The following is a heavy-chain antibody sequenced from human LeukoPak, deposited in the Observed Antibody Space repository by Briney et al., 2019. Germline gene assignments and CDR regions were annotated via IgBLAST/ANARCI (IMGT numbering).Heavy chain of an antibody. J-gene: IGHJ6*02. CDR2: IWYDGSNK. D-gene: IGHD3-3*01. CDR1: GFTFSSYG. Sequence: PGGSLRLSCAASGFTFSSYGMHWVRQAPGKGLEWVAVIWYDGSNKYYADSVKGRFTISRDNSKNTLYLQMNSLRAEDTAVYYCARGHQTFWSGYFFPDGMDVWGQGTTVTVSS. CDR3: ARGHQTFWSGYFFPDGMDV. V-gene: IGHV3-33*01.